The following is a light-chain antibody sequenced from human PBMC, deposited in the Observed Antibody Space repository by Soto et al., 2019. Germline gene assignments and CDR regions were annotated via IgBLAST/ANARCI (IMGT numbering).Light chain of an antibody. J-gene: IGLJ2*01. V-gene: IGLV1-40*01. CDR3: QSYDSSLSGRVV. CDR1: SSNIGAGYD. Sequence: QSVLTQPPSVSGAPGQRVTISCTGSSSNIGAGYDVHWYQQLPGPAPHLLIYGTSNRPSGVPDRFSGSKSGTSASLAITGRQAEEEADYYCQSYDSSLSGRVVFGGGTKLTVL. CDR2: GTS.